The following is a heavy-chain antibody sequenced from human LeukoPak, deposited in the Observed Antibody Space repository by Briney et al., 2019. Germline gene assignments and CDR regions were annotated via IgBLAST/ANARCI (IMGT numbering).Heavy chain of an antibody. CDR1: GGTFSSYA. Sequence: TVKVSCKASGGTFSSYAISWVRQAPGQGLEWMGRIIPILGIANYAQKFQGRVTITADKSTSTAYMELSSLRSEDTAVYYCARDHYYDTHSTWGQGTLVTVSS. J-gene: IGHJ5*02. D-gene: IGHD3-22*01. CDR3: ARDHYYDTHST. V-gene: IGHV1-69*04. CDR2: IIPILGIA.